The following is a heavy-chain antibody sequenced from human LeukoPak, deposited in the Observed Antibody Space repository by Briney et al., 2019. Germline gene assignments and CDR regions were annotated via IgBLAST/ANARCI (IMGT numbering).Heavy chain of an antibody. D-gene: IGHD4-17*01. J-gene: IGHJ4*02. Sequence: ASVKVSCKASGYTFTGYYMHWVRQAPGQGLEWMGWISPNSGGTNYAQKFQGRVTMTRDTSISTAYMELSRLRSDDTAVYYCARSHDYGDYRFFDYWGQGTLVTVSS. CDR3: ARSHDYGDYRFFDY. V-gene: IGHV1-2*02. CDR2: ISPNSGGT. CDR1: GYTFTGYY.